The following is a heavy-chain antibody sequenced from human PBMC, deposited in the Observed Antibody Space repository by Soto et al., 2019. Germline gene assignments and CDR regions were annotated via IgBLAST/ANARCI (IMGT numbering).Heavy chain of an antibody. CDR1: GGTFSAYY. J-gene: IGHJ6*03. CDR3: ARGGWGISSSPYYNNYYYMDI. D-gene: IGHD3-22*01. V-gene: IGHV4-34*01. Sequence: QVQLQQWGAGLLEPSETLSLTCAVHGGTFSAYYWSWIRQAPGKGLEWIGEINHSGSATYSPSLKSRVTISVDTSKAQFSLRLTSLTAADTAVYFCARGGWGISSSPYYNNYYYMDIWGKGTTVTVSS. CDR2: INHSGSA.